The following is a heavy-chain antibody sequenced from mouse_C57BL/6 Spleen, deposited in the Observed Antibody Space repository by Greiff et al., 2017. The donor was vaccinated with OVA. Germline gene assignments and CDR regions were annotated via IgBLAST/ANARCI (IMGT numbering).Heavy chain of an antibody. V-gene: IGHV1-61*01. CDR2: IYPSDSET. J-gene: IGHJ2*01. D-gene: IGHD3-2*02. CDR1: GYTFTSYW. Sequence: VQLQQPGAELVRPGSSVKLSCKASGYTFTSYWMDWVKQRPGQGLEWIGNIYPSDSETNYNQKFKDKATLTVDKSSSTAYMQLSSLTSEDSAVYYCARGGSSGLDYWGQGTTLTVSS. CDR3: ARGGSSGLDY.